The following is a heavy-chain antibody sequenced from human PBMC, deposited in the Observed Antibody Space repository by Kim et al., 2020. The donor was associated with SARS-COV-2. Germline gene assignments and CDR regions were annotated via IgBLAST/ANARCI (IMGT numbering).Heavy chain of an antibody. CDR3: ARDRRYNHYGMDV. V-gene: IGHV1-69*13. D-gene: IGHD1-20*01. Sequence: SVKVSCKASGGTFSSYAISWVRQAPGQGLEWMGGIIPIFGTANYAQKFQGRVTITADESTSTAYMELSSLRSEDTAVYYCARDRRYNHYGMDVWGQGTTVTVSS. CDR1: GGTFSSYA. J-gene: IGHJ6*02. CDR2: IIPIFGTA.